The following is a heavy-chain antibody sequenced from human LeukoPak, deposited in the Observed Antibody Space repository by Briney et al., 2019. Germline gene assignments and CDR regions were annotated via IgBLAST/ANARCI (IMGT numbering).Heavy chain of an antibody. CDR3: ARDGNRRTTYYYGSGSDY. CDR2: INAGNGNT. V-gene: IGHV1-3*01. CDR1: GYTFTSYA. J-gene: IGHJ4*02. D-gene: IGHD3-10*01. Sequence: GASVKVSCKASGYTFTSYAMHWVRQAPGQRLEWMGWINAGNGNTKYSQEFQGRVTITRDTSTSTSYMELRSLRSDDTAVYYCARDGNRRTTYYYGSGSDYWGQGTLVTVSS.